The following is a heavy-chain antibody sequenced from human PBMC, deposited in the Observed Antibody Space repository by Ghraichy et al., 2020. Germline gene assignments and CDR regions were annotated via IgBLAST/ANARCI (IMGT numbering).Heavy chain of an antibody. Sequence: GESLNISCAASGFTFSDYYMSWIRQAPGKGLEWVSYISSSGSTIYYADSVKGRFTISRDNAKNSLYLQMNSLRAEDTAVYYCARVDLSGSYYISHFDYWGQGTLVTVSS. CDR2: ISSSGSTI. CDR3: ARVDLSGSYYISHFDY. J-gene: IGHJ4*02. D-gene: IGHD1-26*01. V-gene: IGHV3-11*01. CDR1: GFTFSDYY.